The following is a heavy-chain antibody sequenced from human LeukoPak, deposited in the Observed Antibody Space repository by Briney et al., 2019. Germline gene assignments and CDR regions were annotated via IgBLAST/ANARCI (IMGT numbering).Heavy chain of an antibody. V-gene: IGHV3-30*03. CDR1: GFTFSSYG. J-gene: IGHJ1*01. Sequence: GGSLRLSCAASGFTFSSYGMHWVRQAPGKGLEWVAVISYDGSNKYYADSVKGRFTISRDNSKNTLYLQMNSLRSEDTAVYYCARDLGIAAAAYAEYIQHWGQGTLVTVSS. D-gene: IGHD6-13*01. CDR2: ISYDGSNK. CDR3: ARDLGIAAAAYAEYIQH.